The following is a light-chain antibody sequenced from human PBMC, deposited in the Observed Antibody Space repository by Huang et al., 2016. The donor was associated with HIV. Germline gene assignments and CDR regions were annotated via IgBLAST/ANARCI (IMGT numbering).Light chain of an antibody. CDR1: QSVNSY. V-gene: IGKV3-11*01. J-gene: IGKJ5*01. Sequence: ETVLTQSPATLSLSPGERATLSCRASQSVNSYLAWYKQKPGQTPRLLIYDASNRATGIPARFSGSGSGTDFPLTISSLEPEDFAVYYCQQRKYWPPITFGQGTRLEIK. CDR2: DAS. CDR3: QQRKYWPPIT.